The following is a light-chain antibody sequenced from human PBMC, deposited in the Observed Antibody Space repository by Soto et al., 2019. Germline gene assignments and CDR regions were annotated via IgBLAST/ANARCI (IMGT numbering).Light chain of an antibody. CDR3: CSYAGSSTFG. Sequence: QSVLTQPASVSGSPGQSITISCTGTSSDVGSYNLVSWYQQHPGKAPKLMIYEVSKRPSGVSNRFSGSKSGNMASLTISGLQAEDEADYYCCSYAGSSTFGFGTGTKVTVL. J-gene: IGLJ1*01. CDR1: SSDVGSYNL. V-gene: IGLV2-23*02. CDR2: EVS.